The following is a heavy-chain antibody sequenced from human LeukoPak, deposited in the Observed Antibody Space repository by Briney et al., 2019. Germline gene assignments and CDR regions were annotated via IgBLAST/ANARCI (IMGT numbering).Heavy chain of an antibody. J-gene: IGHJ4*02. D-gene: IGHD3-16*01. Sequence: PGGSLRLSCAASGSTFSTYSMNWVRQAPGKGLEWVSFIDSSSRTTFYADSVKGRFTISRDNAKNSLFLQMNSLRPEDTAVYYCARRVPSQVITDYFDYWGQGTLVTVSS. CDR1: GSTFSTYS. CDR3: ARRVPSQVITDYFDY. CDR2: IDSSSRTT. V-gene: IGHV3-48*04.